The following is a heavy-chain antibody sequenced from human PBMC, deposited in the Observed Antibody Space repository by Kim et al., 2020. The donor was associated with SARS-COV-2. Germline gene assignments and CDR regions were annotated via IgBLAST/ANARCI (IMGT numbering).Heavy chain of an antibody. Sequence: ASVKVSCKFSGYTLTELPMHWVRQAPGKGLEWMGGFDPEDGETIYAQKFQGRVTMTEDTSTDTAYMELSSLRSEDTAVYYCATGVGMGVPSWFDPWGQGTLVTVSS. D-gene: IGHD1-26*01. CDR1: GYTLTELP. CDR3: ATGVGMGVPSWFDP. V-gene: IGHV1-24*01. J-gene: IGHJ5*02. CDR2: FDPEDGET.